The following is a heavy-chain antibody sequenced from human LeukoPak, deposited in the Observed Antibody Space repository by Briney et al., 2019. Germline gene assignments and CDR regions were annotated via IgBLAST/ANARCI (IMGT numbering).Heavy chain of an antibody. CDR2: INSDGSST. Sequence: GGSVRLSCAASGFTFSSYWMHWVRQAPGKGLVWVSRINSDGSSTNYADSVKGRVTISRDNAKTTLYLQMNSLRAEDTAVYYCARNYYDSSGYYYDDAFDIWGQGTMVTVSS. CDR1: GFTFSSYW. V-gene: IGHV3-74*01. J-gene: IGHJ3*02. D-gene: IGHD3-22*01. CDR3: ARNYYDSSGYYYDDAFDI.